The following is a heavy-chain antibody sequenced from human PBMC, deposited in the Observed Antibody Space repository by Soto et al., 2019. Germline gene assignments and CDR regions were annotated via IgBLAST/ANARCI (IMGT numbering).Heavy chain of an antibody. J-gene: IGHJ2*01. Sequence: EVQLLESGGGLVQPGGSLRLSCAASGFTFSSYAMSWVHQAPGKGLEWVSAISGSGGSTYYADSVKGRFTISRDNSKNTLYLQMNSLRAEDTAVYYCAKDRVRSWYFDLWGRGTLVTVSS. CDR3: AKDRVRSWYFDL. CDR2: ISGSGGST. CDR1: GFTFSSYA. V-gene: IGHV3-23*01.